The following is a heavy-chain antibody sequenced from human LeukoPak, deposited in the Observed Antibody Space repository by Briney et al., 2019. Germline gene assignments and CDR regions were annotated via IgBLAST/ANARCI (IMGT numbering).Heavy chain of an antibody. CDR3: AREAKTIAVADHFDY. Sequence: GGSLRLSCTASGFSFSGHWMHWVRQAPGKGLEWVAVISYDGSNKYYADSVKGRFTISRDNSKNTLYLQMNSLRAEDTAVYYCAREAKTIAVADHFDYWGQGTLVTVSS. J-gene: IGHJ4*02. CDR1: GFSFSGHW. CDR2: ISYDGSNK. V-gene: IGHV3-30-3*01. D-gene: IGHD6-19*01.